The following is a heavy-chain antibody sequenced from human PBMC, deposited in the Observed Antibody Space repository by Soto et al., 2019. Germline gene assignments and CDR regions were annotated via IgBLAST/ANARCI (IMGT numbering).Heavy chain of an antibody. CDR1: GFTY. D-gene: IGHD3-22*01. CDR2: ISYDGSNK. Sequence: GGSLRLSCAVSGFTYHWVRQAPGKGLEWVAVISYDGSNKYYANSVKGRFTISRDNSQNTLYLQMNSLKPEDTAVYYCVTVTTTLGALDMWGQGTMVTVSS. J-gene: IGHJ3*02. V-gene: IGHV3-30-3*01. CDR3: VTVTTTLGALDM.